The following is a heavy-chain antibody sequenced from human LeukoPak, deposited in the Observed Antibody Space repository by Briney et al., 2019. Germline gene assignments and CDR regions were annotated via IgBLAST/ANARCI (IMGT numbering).Heavy chain of an antibody. V-gene: IGHV1-69*13. J-gene: IGHJ3*02. CDR2: IIPIFGTA. CDR1: GGTFSSYA. Sequence: SVKVSCKASGGTFSSYAISWVRQAPGQGLEWMGGIIPIFGTANYAQKFQGRVTITADESTSTAYMELSSLRSEDTAVYYCATAQIVVVPAANSNDAFDIGGRGTMVTVSS. CDR3: ATAQIVVVPAANSNDAFDI. D-gene: IGHD2-2*01.